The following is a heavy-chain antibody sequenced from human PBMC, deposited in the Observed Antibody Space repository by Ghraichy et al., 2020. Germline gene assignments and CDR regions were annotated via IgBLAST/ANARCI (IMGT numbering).Heavy chain of an antibody. CDR1: GGSFSGYY. D-gene: IGHD3-3*01. J-gene: IGHJ2*01. CDR3: ARTGQYDFWSGRYWYFDL. V-gene: IGHV4-34*01. CDR2: INHSGST. Sequence: SETLSLTCAVYGGSFSGYYWSWIRQPPGKGLDWIGEINHSGSTNYNVSLKSRVTISVDTSKNQFSLKLSSVTAADTAVYYCARTGQYDFWSGRYWYFDLWGRGTLVTVSS.